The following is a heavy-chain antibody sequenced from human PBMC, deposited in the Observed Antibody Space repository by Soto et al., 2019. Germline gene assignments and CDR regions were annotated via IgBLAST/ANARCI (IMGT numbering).Heavy chain of an antibody. Sequence: SETLSLTXTVSGASIRSSYWSWIRQSPGKGLEWIGFVHYTGSTNYNPSLKGRVTISVDTSKNQFPLRLTSVTAADTAVYYCARGYYDSNGQSNTFDIWGQGTMVTVSS. CDR3: ARGYYDSNGQSNTFDI. D-gene: IGHD3-22*01. CDR1: GASIRSSY. V-gene: IGHV4-59*01. CDR2: VHYTGST. J-gene: IGHJ3*02.